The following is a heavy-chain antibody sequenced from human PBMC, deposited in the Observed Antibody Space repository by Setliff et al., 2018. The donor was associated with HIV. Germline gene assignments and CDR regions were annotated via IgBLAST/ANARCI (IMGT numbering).Heavy chain of an antibody. V-gene: IGHV4-59*01. D-gene: IGHD3-9*01. CDR2: IYYNGST. J-gene: IGHJ3*02. CDR3: ARDYDILTGYPLGAFDI. Sequence: SETLSLTCTVSGGSISSYYWDWIRQAPGKGLEWIGYIYYNGSTKYSPSFKSRVSIPVDTSKNQFSLRLKSVTAADTAVYYCARDYDILTGYPLGAFDIWGQGTMVTVSS. CDR1: GGSISSYY.